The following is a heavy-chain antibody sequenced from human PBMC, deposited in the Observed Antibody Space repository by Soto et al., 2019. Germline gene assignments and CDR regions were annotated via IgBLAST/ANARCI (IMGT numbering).Heavy chain of an antibody. D-gene: IGHD2-8*02. Sequence: QVQLQESGPGLVKPSQTLSLTCTVSGGSISSGGYYWSWIRQHPGKGLEWIGYIYFSGSTYYNPSLKSRVTISVDTSKNQFSLKLSSVTAADTAVYYCARGGVTIDYYYYGMDVWGQGTTVTVSS. CDR3: ARGGVTIDYYYYGMDV. J-gene: IGHJ6*02. V-gene: IGHV4-31*03. CDR2: IYFSGST. CDR1: GGSISSGGYY.